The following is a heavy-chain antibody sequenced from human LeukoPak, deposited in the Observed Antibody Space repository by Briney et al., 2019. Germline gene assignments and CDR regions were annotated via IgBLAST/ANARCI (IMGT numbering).Heavy chain of an antibody. D-gene: IGHD3-10*01. CDR1: GFTFSSYA. V-gene: IGHV3-23*01. Sequence: GGSLRLSCAASGFTFSSYAMSWVRQAPGKGLEWVSAISGSGGSTYYADSVKGRFTISRDNSKNTLYLQMNSLRAEDTAVYYCAGTQYYYGSGSYYNAAPNDYWGQGTLVTVSS. J-gene: IGHJ4*02. CDR2: ISGSGGST. CDR3: AGTQYYYGSGSYYNAAPNDY.